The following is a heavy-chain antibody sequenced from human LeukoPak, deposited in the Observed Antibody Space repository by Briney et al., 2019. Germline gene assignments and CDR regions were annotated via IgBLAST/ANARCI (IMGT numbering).Heavy chain of an antibody. J-gene: IGHJ4*02. Sequence: QAGGSLRLSCSASGFTFSASAMHWVRQAPGKGLQFVSAITTNGRSTYYADSVKGRFTISRDNSENTLYLQMSSLRAEDTAVYYYVRDLTWGQGTLVTVSS. CDR3: VRDLT. V-gene: IGHV3-64D*06. CDR1: GFTFSASA. CDR2: ITTNGRST. D-gene: IGHD4/OR15-4a*01.